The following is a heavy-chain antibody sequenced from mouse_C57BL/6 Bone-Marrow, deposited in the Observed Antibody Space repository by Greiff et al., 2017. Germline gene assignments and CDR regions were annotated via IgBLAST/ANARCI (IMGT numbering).Heavy chain of an antibody. V-gene: IGHV5-17*01. CDR2: ISSGSSTI. Sequence: DVMLVESGGGLVKPGGSLKLSCAASGFTFSDYGMHWVRQAPEKGLEWVAYISSGSSTIYYADTVKGRFTISRDNAKNTLFLQMTSLRSEDTAMYYCARLYYGSSDWYFDVWGTGTTVTVSS. CDR1: GFTFSDYG. CDR3: ARLYYGSSDWYFDV. D-gene: IGHD1-1*01. J-gene: IGHJ1*03.